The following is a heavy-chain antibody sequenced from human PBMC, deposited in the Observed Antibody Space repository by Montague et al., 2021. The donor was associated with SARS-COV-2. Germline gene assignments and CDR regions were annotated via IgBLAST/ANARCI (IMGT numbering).Heavy chain of an antibody. V-gene: IGHV3-66*01. Sequence: SLRLSCAASGFTVSSNYISSFRQAPGKGLEWVSVIYSDGSTYYPHSVKGSFTISSDTSKNTLYLQMNSLRADDTAVYYCARVVTYAFDVWGQGTMVTVSS. J-gene: IGHJ3*01. CDR1: GFTVSSNY. CDR2: IYSDGST. D-gene: IGHD4-11*01. CDR3: ARVVTYAFDV.